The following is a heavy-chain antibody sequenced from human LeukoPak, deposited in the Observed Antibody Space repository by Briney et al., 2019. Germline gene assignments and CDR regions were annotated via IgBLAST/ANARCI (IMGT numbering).Heavy chain of an antibody. V-gene: IGHV4-59*01. CDR2: IYYSGST. D-gene: IGHD6-13*01. Sequence: SETLSLSCTVSGGSLSSYYWSWIRQPPGKGLEWMGYIYYSGSTTYNPSLKSRVTISVDSSKNQFTLKLSSVTAADTAVYYCARYSSSLYDRPPEMYYFDYWGQGTLVTVSS. CDR1: GGSLSSYY. J-gene: IGHJ4*02. CDR3: ARYSSSLYDRPPEMYYFDY.